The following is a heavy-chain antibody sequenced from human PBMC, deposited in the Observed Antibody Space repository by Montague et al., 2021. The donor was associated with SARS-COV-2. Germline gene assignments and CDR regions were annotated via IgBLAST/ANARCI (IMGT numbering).Heavy chain of an antibody. J-gene: IGHJ6*02. Sequence: SLRLSCAASGFTFSSYAMSWVRQAPGKGLEWVSVIYSGGSSTYYADSVKGRFTISRDNSKNTLYPQMNSLRAEDTAVYYCAKEEGSTSDYYYYYGMDVWGQGTTVTVSS. CDR2: IYSGGSST. CDR1: GFTFSSYA. CDR3: AKEEGSTSDYYYYYGMDV. V-gene: IGHV3-23*03. D-gene: IGHD2-2*01.